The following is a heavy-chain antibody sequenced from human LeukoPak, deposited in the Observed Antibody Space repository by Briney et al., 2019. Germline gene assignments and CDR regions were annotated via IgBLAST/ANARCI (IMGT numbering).Heavy chain of an antibody. Sequence: SETLSLTCTVSGGSISSGGYYWSWIRQHPGKGLEWIGYIYYSGSTYYNPSLKSRVTISVDTSKNQFSLKLSSVTAADTAVYYCARGIDSSSWYYYYGMDVWGQGTTVTVS. J-gene: IGHJ6*02. CDR2: IYYSGST. CDR1: GGSISSGGYY. CDR3: ARGIDSSSWYYYYGMDV. D-gene: IGHD6-13*01. V-gene: IGHV4-31*03.